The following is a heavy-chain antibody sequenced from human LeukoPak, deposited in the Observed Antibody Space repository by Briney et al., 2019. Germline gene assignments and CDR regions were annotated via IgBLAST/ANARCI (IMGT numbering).Heavy chain of an antibody. CDR3: AKVAIDYGSGSYYVSLYYFDY. CDR1: VFTFSSYA. Sequence: GGSLRLSCAASVFTFSSYAMSWVRQAPGEGLEWVSAFSGGGGGTYYADSVKGRFTISRDNSKNTLYLQMNSLRAEDTAVYYCAKVAIDYGSGSYYVSLYYFDYWGQGTLVTVSS. V-gene: IGHV3-23*01. J-gene: IGHJ4*02. D-gene: IGHD3-10*01. CDR2: FSGGGGGT.